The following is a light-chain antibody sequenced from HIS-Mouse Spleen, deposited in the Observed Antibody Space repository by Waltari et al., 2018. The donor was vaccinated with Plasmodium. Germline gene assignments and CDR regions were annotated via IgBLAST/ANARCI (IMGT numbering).Light chain of an antibody. CDR1: SSDVGGYNY. J-gene: IGLJ1*01. CDR2: DVS. Sequence: QSALTQPRSVSGSPGQSVTISCTGTSSDVGGYNYVSWYQQHPDKAPKLMYYDVSKRPSGVPDRFSGSKSGNTSSLTISGLQAEDEADYYCCSYAGIYTYVFGTGTKVTVL. CDR3: CSYAGIYTYV. V-gene: IGLV2-11*01.